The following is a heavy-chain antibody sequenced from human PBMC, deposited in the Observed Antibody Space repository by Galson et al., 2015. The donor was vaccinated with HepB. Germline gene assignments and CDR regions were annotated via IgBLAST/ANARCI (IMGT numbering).Heavy chain of an antibody. CDR1: GYTFTSYY. CDR2: INPSGGST. Sequence: SVKVSCKASGYTFTSYYMHWVRQAPGHGLEWMGIINPSGGSTTYAQRFQGRVTMTRDTSTSTVYMELSSLRSEDTAVYYCARMGGDDAFDIWGQGTMVTVSS. V-gene: IGHV1-46*01. CDR3: ARMGGDDAFDI. J-gene: IGHJ3*02. D-gene: IGHD3-16*01.